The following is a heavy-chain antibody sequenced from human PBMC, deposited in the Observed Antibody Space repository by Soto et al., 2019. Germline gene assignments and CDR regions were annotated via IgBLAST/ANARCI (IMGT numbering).Heavy chain of an antibody. V-gene: IGHV3-23*01. CDR2: ISGSGGIT. CDR3: AKVRSSSWGLDAFDM. J-gene: IGHJ3*02. Sequence: GGSLRLSCAASGFTFSSYAMSWVRQAPGKGLEWVSAISGSGGITYYADSVKGRFTISRDNSKNTLCLQMNSLRAEDTAVYYCAKVRSSSWGLDAFDMWGQGTMVTVSS. CDR1: GFTFSSYA. D-gene: IGHD6-13*01.